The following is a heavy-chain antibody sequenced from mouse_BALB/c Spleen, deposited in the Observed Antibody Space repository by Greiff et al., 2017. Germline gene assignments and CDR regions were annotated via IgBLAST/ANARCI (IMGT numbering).Heavy chain of an antibody. Sequence: EVMLVESGGGLVQPGGSLKLSCAASGFTFSSYGMSWVRQTPDKRLELVATINSNGGSTYYPDSVKGRFTISRDNAKNTLYLQMSSLKSEDTAMYYCAREGTTYFDYWGQGTTLTVSS. J-gene: IGHJ2*01. CDR2: INSNGGST. D-gene: IGHD1-1*01. V-gene: IGHV5-6-3*01. CDR1: GFTFSSYG. CDR3: AREGTTYFDY.